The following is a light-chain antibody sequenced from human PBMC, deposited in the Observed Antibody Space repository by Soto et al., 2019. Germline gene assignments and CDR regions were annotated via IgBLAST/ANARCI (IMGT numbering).Light chain of an antibody. V-gene: IGKV3-15*01. CDR3: QQYNNWPPWT. CDR2: GAS. Sequence: EIVMTQSPATLSVSPGERATLSCRASQSVSSNLAWYQQKPGQAPRLLIYGASTRANGIPDRFSGSGSGTEFTLTISSLQSEDFAVYYCQQYNNWPPWTFGQGTKVEIK. J-gene: IGKJ1*01. CDR1: QSVSSN.